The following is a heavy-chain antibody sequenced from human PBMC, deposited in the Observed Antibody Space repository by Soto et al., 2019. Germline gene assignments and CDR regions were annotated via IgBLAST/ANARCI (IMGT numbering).Heavy chain of an antibody. CDR3: SRGCPPRDQLGNLPGAF. D-gene: IGHD1-1*01. CDR2: INPSGGST. Sequence: QVQLVQSGAEVMQPGASVKVSCKASGYTFTSYYIQWVRQAPGQGLEWMGIINPSGGSTNYAQKFQGKGTMTRDTSTSTVSMKLSSLRSEDTAIYYCSRGCPPRDQLGNLPGAFWGEGTLVTVSS. J-gene: IGHJ4*02. V-gene: IGHV1-46*03. CDR1: GYTFTSYY.